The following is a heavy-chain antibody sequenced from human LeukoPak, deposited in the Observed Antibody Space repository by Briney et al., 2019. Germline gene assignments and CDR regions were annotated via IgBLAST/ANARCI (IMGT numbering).Heavy chain of an antibody. CDR3: ARDGARYSGSYSGRYLGAFDI. CDR2: ISAYNDNT. D-gene: IGHD1-26*01. CDR1: GYTFTSYG. Sequence: ASVKVSCTASGYTFTSYGISWVRQAPGQGLEWMGWISAYNDNTNYAQKLQGRVTMTTDTSTSTAYMELRSLRSDDTAVYYCARDGARYSGSYSGRYLGAFDIWGQGTMVTVSS. V-gene: IGHV1-18*01. J-gene: IGHJ3*02.